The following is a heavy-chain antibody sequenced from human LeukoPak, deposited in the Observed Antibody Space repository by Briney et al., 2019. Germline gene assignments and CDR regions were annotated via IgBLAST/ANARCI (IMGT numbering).Heavy chain of an antibody. Sequence: SETLSLTCTVSGGSISSYYWSWIRQPPGKGLEWIGYIYYSGSTNYNPSLKSRVTISVDTSKNQFSLKLSSVTAADTAVYYCARSHDSSGAGWFDYWGQGTLVTVSS. CDR3: ARSHDSSGAGWFDY. V-gene: IGHV4-59*01. D-gene: IGHD3-22*01. J-gene: IGHJ4*02. CDR2: IYYSGST. CDR1: GGSISSYY.